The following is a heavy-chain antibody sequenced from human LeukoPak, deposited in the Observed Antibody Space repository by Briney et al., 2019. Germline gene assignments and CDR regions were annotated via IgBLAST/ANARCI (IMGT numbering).Heavy chain of an antibody. CDR3: VGRLEWERIRDAAFDI. CDR1: GFTFSSYG. J-gene: IGHJ3*02. V-gene: IGHV4-38-2*01. CDR2: IYHSGST. Sequence: GSLRLSCAASGFTFSSYGMSWVRQAPGKGLEWIGSIYHSGSTYYNPSLKSRVTISVDTSKNQFSLRLSSVTAADTAVYYCVGRLEWERIRDAAFDIWGQGTMVTVSS. D-gene: IGHD1-26*01.